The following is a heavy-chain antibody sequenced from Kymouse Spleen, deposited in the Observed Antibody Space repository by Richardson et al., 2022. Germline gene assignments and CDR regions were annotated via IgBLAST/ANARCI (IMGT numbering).Heavy chain of an antibody. D-gene: IGHD6-6*01. V-gene: IGHV4-4*02. CDR1: GGSISSSNW. Sequence: QVQLQESGPGLVKPSGTLSLTCAVSGGSISSSNWWSWVRQPPGKGLEWIGEIYHSGSTNYNPSLKSRVTISVDKSKNQFSLKLSSVTAADTAVYYCARDRGIAARPIAPRTIGWFDPWGQGTLVTVSS. J-gene: IGHJ5*02. CDR2: IYHSGST. CDR3: ARDRGIAARPIAPRTIGWFDP.